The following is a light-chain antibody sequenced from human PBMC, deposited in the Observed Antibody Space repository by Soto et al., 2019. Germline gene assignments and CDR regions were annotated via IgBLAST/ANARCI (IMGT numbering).Light chain of an antibody. J-gene: IGKJ1*01. Sequence: DIQMTQSPSTLSASVGDRVTITCRASQSISSWLAWYQQKPGKAPKLLIYKASSLESGVPSRFSGSGSGTGFTLTISSLQPDDFATYYCQQYNSYSGTFGQGTKVDIK. V-gene: IGKV1-5*03. CDR2: KAS. CDR1: QSISSW. CDR3: QQYNSYSGT.